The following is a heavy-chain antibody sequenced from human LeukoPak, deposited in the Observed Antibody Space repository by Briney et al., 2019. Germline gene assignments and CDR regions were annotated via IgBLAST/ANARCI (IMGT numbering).Heavy chain of an antibody. CDR2: IRGRGGST. V-gene: IGHV3-23*01. D-gene: IGHD2-21*02. Sequence: GGSLRLSCAASGFTFSSYAMSWVRQAPGKGLQLVSAIRGRGGSTYYADSVKGRFTISRDNSKNTLYLQMNSLRDEDTAVYYCAKDPIVVVTAIHRSAFDIWGQGTMVTVSS. J-gene: IGHJ3*02. CDR1: GFTFSSYA. CDR3: AKDPIVVVTAIHRSAFDI.